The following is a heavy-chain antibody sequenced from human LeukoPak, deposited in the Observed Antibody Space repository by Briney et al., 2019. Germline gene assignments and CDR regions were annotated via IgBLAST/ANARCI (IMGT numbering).Heavy chain of an antibody. CDR2: INEDGSDE. D-gene: IGHD1-1*01. V-gene: IGHV3-7*01. Sequence: GGSLRLSCAAAEFSFRSYWMSWVRQAPGKGLEWVASINEDGSDEYYVDSVKGRFTISRDNAKNSLYLQMNSLRAEDTAVYYCGRYLRSTSGSIWGQGTLVTVSS. CDR3: GRYLRSTSGSI. CDR1: EFSFRSYW. J-gene: IGHJ4*02.